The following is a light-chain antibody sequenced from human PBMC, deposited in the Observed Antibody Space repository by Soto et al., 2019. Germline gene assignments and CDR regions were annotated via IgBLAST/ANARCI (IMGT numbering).Light chain of an antibody. CDR3: VSYAGSKNV. CDR2: EVT. V-gene: IGLV2-8*01. J-gene: IGLJ1*01. Sequence: QSALTQPPSASGSPGQSVTISCTGTSSDVGAYNYVSWYQQHPGKAPKLMIYEVTKRPSGVPDRFSASKSGNTASLTVSGLQAEDEADYYCVSYAGSKNVFGTGIKVTVL. CDR1: SSDVGAYNY.